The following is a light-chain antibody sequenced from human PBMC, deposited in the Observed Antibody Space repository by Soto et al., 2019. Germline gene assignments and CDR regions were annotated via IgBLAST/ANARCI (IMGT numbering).Light chain of an antibody. Sequence: SYELTQPPSVSVAPGQTATITCGGNNIASKNVHWYQQKPGQAPLLVVYADTDRPSGIPERISGSNSGHTATLTISGVEAGDEADYYCQVWDSSSDHHVFGTGTKLT. J-gene: IGLJ1*01. CDR1: NIASKN. CDR2: ADT. V-gene: IGLV3-21*02. CDR3: QVWDSSSDHHV.